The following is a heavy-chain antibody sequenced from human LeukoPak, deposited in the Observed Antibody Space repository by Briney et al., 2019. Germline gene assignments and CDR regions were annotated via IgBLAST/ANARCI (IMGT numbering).Heavy chain of an antibody. CDR1: GFTFRNNG. J-gene: IGHJ4*02. CDR3: ARQIAAHFDY. D-gene: IGHD6-13*01. V-gene: IGHV3-30*02. Sequence: GGSLRLSCAASGFTFRNNGMHWVRQAPGKGLEWLAFIRFDESDKFYADSVKGRFTISRDNSKNTLYLQINSLRAEDTAVYYCARQIAAHFDYWGQGTLVTVSS. CDR2: IRFDESDK.